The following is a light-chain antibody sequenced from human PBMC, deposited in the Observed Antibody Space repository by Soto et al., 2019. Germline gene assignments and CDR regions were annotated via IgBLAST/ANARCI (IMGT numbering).Light chain of an antibody. Sequence: EIVMTQSPVTLSVSPGERATLSCKASQSVSSNLAWYQQKPGQAPRLLIYGASTRATGIPARFSGSGSGTEFTLTISSLQSEDFAVYYCQQYNKWPQTFGQGTKVEIK. V-gene: IGKV3-15*01. J-gene: IGKJ1*01. CDR2: GAS. CDR3: QQYNKWPQT. CDR1: QSVSSN.